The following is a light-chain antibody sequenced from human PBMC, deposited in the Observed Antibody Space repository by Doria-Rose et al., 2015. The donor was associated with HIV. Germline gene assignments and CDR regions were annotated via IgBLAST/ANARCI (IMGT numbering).Light chain of an antibody. J-gene: IGKJ3*01. CDR3: RQRSNWPPIFT. CDR2: DAS. V-gene: IGKV3-11*01. CDR1: QSVSSN. Sequence: EIVLTQSPATLSLSPGGRATLSCRASQSVSSNLAWYQQKPGQAPRLLIYDASNRATGIPARFSGSGSGTDFTLTICSLEPEDFAVYFCRQRSNWPPIFTFGPGTKVDI.